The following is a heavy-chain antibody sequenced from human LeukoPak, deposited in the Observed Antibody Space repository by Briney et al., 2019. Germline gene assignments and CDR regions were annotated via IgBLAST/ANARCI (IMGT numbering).Heavy chain of an antibody. J-gene: IGHJ4*02. V-gene: IGHV4-39*01. CDR3: ARRRRDGYNIFDY. Sequence: SESLSLTRTVAGGSISSSSYYSAWLRQPPWKGLEWFGSIYYTGSTYYNPSLKSRVTISVDTSKTQFSLKLSSVTAADTAVYYCARRRRDGYNIFDYWGQGTLVTVSS. CDR1: GGSISSSSYY. CDR2: IYYTGST. D-gene: IGHD5-24*01.